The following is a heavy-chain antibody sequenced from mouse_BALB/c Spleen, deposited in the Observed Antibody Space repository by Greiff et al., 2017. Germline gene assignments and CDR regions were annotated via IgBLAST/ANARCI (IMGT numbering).Heavy chain of an antibody. CDR3: ARDLVRRAMDY. J-gene: IGHJ4*01. V-gene: IGHV14-3*02. CDR1: GFNIKDTY. D-gene: IGHD2-2*01. Sequence: EVQLQQSGAELVKPGASVKLSCTASGFNIKDTYMHWVKQRPEQGLEWIGRIDPANGNTKYDPKFQGKATITADTSSNTAYLQLSSLTSEDTAVYYCARDLVRRAMDYWGQGTSVTVSS. CDR2: IDPANGNT.